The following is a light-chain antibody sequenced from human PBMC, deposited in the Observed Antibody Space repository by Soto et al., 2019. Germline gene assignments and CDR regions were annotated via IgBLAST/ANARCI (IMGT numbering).Light chain of an antibody. Sequence: DIQMIQSPSSVSASVGDRVTISCRASQDISNWLAWYQQKPGEAPKFLIYAASNLQSGVPSKFSVSGSGTDFTLTISSLQPEDFAVYYCQQARRFPITFGQGTRLEIK. CDR2: AAS. CDR1: QDISNW. J-gene: IGKJ5*01. V-gene: IGKV1-12*01. CDR3: QQARRFPIT.